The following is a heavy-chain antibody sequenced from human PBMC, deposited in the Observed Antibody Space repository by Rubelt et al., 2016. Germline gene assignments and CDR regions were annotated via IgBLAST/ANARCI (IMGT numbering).Heavy chain of an antibody. CDR3: ARSPLMGSSGWYTRYYYYGMDV. V-gene: IGHV4-34*01. J-gene: IGHJ6*02. Sequence: TNYNPSLKSRVTISVDTSKNQFSLQLNSVTPEDTAVYYCARSPLMGSSGWYTRYYYYGMDVWGQGTTVTVSS. D-gene: IGHD6-19*01. CDR2: T.